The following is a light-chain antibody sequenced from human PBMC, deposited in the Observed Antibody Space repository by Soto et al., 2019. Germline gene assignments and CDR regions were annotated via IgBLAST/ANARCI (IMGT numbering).Light chain of an antibody. CDR1: QSRLQSNGYNY. CDR3: QQYNNWPPWT. Sequence: ESASISCSSSQSRLQSNGYNYLDWYLQKPGQSPHLLLYLGSNRATGIPARFSGSGSGTEFTLTISSLQSEDFAVYYCQQYNNWPPWTFGQGTKVDIK. V-gene: IGKV2-28*01. CDR2: LGS. J-gene: IGKJ1*01.